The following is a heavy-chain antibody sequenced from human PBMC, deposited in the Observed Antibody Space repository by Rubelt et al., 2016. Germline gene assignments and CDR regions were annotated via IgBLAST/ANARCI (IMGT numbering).Heavy chain of an antibody. CDR1: GFTFGHYG. CDR3: AKDQSKVIGSYRGLDL. Sequence: QVQLVESGGGVVQPGGSLRISCAASGFTFGHYGIHWVRQAPGKGLEWVAFIRYDGTTKYHAESVKGRFTISRDNSKNTLYRQMHSLVTEDTAIYDCAKDQSKVIGSYRGLDLWGRGTLVTVSS. J-gene: IGHJ2*01. D-gene: IGHD1-26*01. V-gene: IGHV3-30*02. CDR2: IRYDGTTK.